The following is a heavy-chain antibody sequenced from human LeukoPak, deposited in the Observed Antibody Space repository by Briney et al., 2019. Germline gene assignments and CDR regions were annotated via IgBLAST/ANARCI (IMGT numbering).Heavy chain of an antibody. CDR3: ARDKEEMVRAPYAFGI. CDR2: IKQDESEK. Sequence: GGSLRLSCAASGLTFSKYWMTWVRQAPGKGLEWVANIKQDESEKYYGDSVKGRFTISRDNAKNSLYLQMNSLRAEDTAVYYCARDKEEMVRAPYAFGIWGQGTMVTVSS. CDR1: GLTFSKYW. D-gene: IGHD3-10*01. V-gene: IGHV3-7*01. J-gene: IGHJ3*02.